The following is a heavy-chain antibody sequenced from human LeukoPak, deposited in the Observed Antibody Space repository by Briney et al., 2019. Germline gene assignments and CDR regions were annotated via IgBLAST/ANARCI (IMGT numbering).Heavy chain of an antibody. J-gene: IGHJ6*03. V-gene: IGHV1-46*01. Sequence: ASVKVSCKASGYTFTSYYMHWVRQAPGQGLEWMGIINPSGGSTSYAQKFQGRVTMTRDTSTSTVYMELSSLRSEDTAVYYCARDPIAAAGTHYYYYYMDVWGKGTTVTVSS. CDR2: INPSGGST. CDR3: ARDPIAAAGTHYYYYYMDV. CDR1: GYTFTSYY. D-gene: IGHD6-13*01.